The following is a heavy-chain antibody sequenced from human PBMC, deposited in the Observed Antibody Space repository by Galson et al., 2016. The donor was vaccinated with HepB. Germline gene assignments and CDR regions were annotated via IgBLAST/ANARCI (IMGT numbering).Heavy chain of an antibody. D-gene: IGHD1-1*01. CDR1: DFTFSGRW. CDR3: ARGPTQKYGTGIFDP. Sequence: SLRLSCAASDFTFSGRWMHWVRQVPGKGLVWVSYINADGTSTTYADSVKGRFTISGDKAKNSLYLQMNSLGDEDTAVYYCARGPTQKYGTGIFDPWGQGTLVTVSS. V-gene: IGHV3-74*01. J-gene: IGHJ5*02. CDR2: INADGTST.